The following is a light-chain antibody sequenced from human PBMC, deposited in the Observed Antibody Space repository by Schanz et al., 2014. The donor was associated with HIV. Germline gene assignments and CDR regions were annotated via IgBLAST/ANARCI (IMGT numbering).Light chain of an antibody. Sequence: QSALTQPPSASGSPGRSVTISCTGTSSDVGHYNYVSWYQQHPDKAPRLIIYDVTKRPSGVPNRFSGSKSGNTASLPISGLPPPSXAEYFXXXXXXXXXFXWVFGGGTKLTVL. CDR2: DVT. J-gene: IGLJ3*02. CDR1: SSDVGHYNY. CDR3: XXXXXXXXFXWV. V-gene: IGLV2-11*01.